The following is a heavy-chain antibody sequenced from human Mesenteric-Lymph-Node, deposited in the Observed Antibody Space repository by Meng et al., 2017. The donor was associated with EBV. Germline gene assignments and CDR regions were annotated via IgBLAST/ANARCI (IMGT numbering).Heavy chain of an antibody. D-gene: IGHD5-12*01. J-gene: IGHJ4*02. CDR1: GGSFSGYY. V-gene: IGHV4-34*01. CDR2: IFHSGIT. Sequence: QVQLQQWGAGLLKPSETLSHSCVVYGGSFSGYYWSWIRQPPGKGLEWIGEIFHSGITNYNPSLKNRVIMSVDKSTNQFSLNLISVTAADTATYYCATGERSGYVTHWGQGTLVTVSS. CDR3: ATGERSGYVTH.